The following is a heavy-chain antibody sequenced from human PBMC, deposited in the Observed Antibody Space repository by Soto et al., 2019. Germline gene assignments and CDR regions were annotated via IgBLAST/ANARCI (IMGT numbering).Heavy chain of an antibody. CDR2: INHSGST. CDR1: GGSFSGYY. Sequence: SETLSLTCAVYGGSFSGYYWSWIRQPPGKGLEWIGEINHSGSTNYNPSLKSRVTISVDTSKNQFSLKLSSVTAADTAVYYCARGSAYYFFLTGYYKDGFDYWGQGTLVTVSS. D-gene: IGHD3-9*01. CDR3: ARGSAYYFFLTGYYKDGFDY. V-gene: IGHV4-34*01. J-gene: IGHJ4*02.